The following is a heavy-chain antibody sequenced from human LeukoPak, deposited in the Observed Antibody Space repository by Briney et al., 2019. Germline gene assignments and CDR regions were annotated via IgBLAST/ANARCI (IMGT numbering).Heavy chain of an antibody. J-gene: IGHJ4*02. Sequence: GGSLRLSCAASGFTFSSYAMHWVRQAPGKGLEWVAVISYDGSNKYYADSVKGRFTISRDNSKNTLYLQMNSLRAEDTAVYYCAKARGSGWYDYWGQGTLVTVSS. V-gene: IGHV3-30-3*01. CDR3: AKARGSGWYDY. D-gene: IGHD6-19*01. CDR1: GFTFSSYA. CDR2: ISYDGSNK.